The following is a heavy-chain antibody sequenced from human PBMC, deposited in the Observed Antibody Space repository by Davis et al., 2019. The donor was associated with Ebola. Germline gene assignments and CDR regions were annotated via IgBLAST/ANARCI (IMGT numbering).Heavy chain of an antibody. CDR2: IYYSGST. CDR3: ARTSYGSGLRYFDY. Sequence: PSETLSLTCTVSGGSISSSSYYWGWIRQPPGKGLEWIGSIYYSGSTYYNPSLKSPFTISVDTSKNQFSLKLSSVTAADTAVYYCARTSYGSGLRYFDYWGQGTLVTVSS. CDR1: GGSISSSSYY. D-gene: IGHD3-10*01. V-gene: IGHV4-39*07. J-gene: IGHJ4*02.